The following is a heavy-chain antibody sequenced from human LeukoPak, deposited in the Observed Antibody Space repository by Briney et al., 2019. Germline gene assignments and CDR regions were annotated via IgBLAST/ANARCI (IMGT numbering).Heavy chain of an antibody. CDR2: ISGSGGST. CDR1: GFTVSSNY. J-gene: IGHJ6*02. CDR3: ARRNSPIVVVVAATPGYYYGMDV. V-gene: IGHV3-23*01. D-gene: IGHD2-15*01. Sequence: PGGSLRLSCAASGFTVSSNYMSWVRQAPGKGLEWVSAISGSGGSTYYADSVKGRFTISRDNSKNTLYLQMNSLRAEDTAVYYCARRNSPIVVVVAATPGYYYGMDVWGQGTTVTVSS.